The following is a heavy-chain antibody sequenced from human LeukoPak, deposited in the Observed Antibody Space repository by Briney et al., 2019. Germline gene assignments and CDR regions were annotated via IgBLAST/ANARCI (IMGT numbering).Heavy chain of an antibody. D-gene: IGHD2-21*02. CDR2: IYSGGNT. V-gene: IGHV3-53*01. Sequence: PGGSLRLSCAASGFSVSNTYMSWVRQAPGKGLEWVSIIYSGGNTYYADSVKGRFTISRDNSKNTLYLQMNRQRPEDTAVYYCARGTVTAPDYWGQGTLVTVSS. CDR3: ARGTVTAPDY. J-gene: IGHJ4*02. CDR1: GFSVSNTY.